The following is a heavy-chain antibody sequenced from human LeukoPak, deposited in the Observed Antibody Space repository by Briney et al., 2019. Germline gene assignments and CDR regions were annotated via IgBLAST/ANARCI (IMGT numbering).Heavy chain of an antibody. Sequence: SETLSLTCTVSGDSISGYYWSWIRQPAGKGLEGIGRIYTSGGTNYNPSPKSRVTISVDKSKNQFSLKLSSVTAADTTVYYCARGEGRYSGYDSYYYYMDVWGTGTTVTVSS. CDR3: ARGEGRYSGYDSYYYYMDV. J-gene: IGHJ6*03. CDR1: GDSISGYY. V-gene: IGHV4-4*07. CDR2: IYTSGGT. D-gene: IGHD5-12*01.